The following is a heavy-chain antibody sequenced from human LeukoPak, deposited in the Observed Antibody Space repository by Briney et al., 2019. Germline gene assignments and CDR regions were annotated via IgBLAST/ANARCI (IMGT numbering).Heavy chain of an antibody. Sequence: GGSLRLSCAASGFTFSSYGMSWVRQAPGKGLEWVSAISGSGGSTYYADSVKGRFTISRDNSKNTLYLQMNSLRAEDTAVYYCAKDLSRGASPDYFDYWGQGTLVTVSS. J-gene: IGHJ4*02. V-gene: IGHV3-23*01. CDR2: ISGSGGST. CDR1: GFTFSSYG. D-gene: IGHD1-26*01. CDR3: AKDLSRGASPDYFDY.